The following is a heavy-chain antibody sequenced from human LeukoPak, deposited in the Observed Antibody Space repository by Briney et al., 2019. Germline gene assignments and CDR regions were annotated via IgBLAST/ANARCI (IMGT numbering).Heavy chain of an antibody. Sequence: AGGSLRLSCAASGFTFSSYEMNWVRQAPGKRLEWVSYISSSAGSIYLADSVKDRFSVSRDNAKNSLYLQMTSLRAEDTGIYYCARVLLSGYDRPIDFWGQGTLVTVSS. CDR1: GFTFSSYE. CDR2: ISSSAGSI. V-gene: IGHV3-48*03. D-gene: IGHD5-12*01. CDR3: ARVLLSGYDRPIDF. J-gene: IGHJ4*02.